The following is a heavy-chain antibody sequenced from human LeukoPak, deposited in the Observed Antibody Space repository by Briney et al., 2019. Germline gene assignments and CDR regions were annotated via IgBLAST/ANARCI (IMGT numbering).Heavy chain of an antibody. J-gene: IGHJ4*02. Sequence: ASVKVSCKVSGYTLTELSMHWVRQAPGKGLEWMGGFDPEDGETIYAQKFQGRVTMTEDTSTDTAYMELSSLRSEDTAAYYCATVPTTLYPQYYFDYWGQGTLVTVSS. CDR3: ATVPTTLYPQYYFDY. CDR2: FDPEDGET. D-gene: IGHD4-17*01. V-gene: IGHV1-24*01. CDR1: GYTLTELS.